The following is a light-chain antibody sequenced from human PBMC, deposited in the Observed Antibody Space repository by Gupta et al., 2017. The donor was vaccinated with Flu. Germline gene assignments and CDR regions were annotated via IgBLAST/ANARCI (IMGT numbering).Light chain of an antibody. CDR1: QTIHPTY. CDR3: QQYVNSPWT. Sequence: SVLTQSPGTLSSSPGERATLSCRASQTIHPTYLAWYQQKPGQSPRLLIYGATNRAAGVPDRFSGSGSGTDFTLTISRLEPEDFAMYYCQQYVNSPWTFGQGTKVEIK. J-gene: IGKJ1*01. CDR2: GAT. V-gene: IGKV3-20*01.